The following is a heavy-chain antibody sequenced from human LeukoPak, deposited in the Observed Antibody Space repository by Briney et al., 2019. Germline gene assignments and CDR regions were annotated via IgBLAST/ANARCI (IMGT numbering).Heavy chain of an antibody. Sequence: SVKVSCKASGGTFSSYAISRVRQAPGQGLEWMAGIIPIFGTANYAQKFQGRVTITADESTSTAYMELSSLRSEDTAVYYCARFGSGSYLDYFDYWGQGTLVTVSS. CDR2: IIPIFGTA. V-gene: IGHV1-69*01. CDR1: GGTFSSYA. J-gene: IGHJ4*02. D-gene: IGHD3-10*01. CDR3: ARFGSGSYLDYFDY.